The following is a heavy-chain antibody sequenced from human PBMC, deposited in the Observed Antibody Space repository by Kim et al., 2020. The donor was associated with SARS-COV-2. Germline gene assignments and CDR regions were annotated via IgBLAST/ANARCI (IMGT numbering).Heavy chain of an antibody. CDR3: ARGKSDLFDTGGGRNWFDL. Sequence: GLFTISRDNSKNTLYLQMNSLRAEDTAVYYCARGKSDLFDTGGGRNWFDLWGQGTLVTVSS. V-gene: IGHV3-30*01. D-gene: IGHD2-8*02. J-gene: IGHJ5*02.